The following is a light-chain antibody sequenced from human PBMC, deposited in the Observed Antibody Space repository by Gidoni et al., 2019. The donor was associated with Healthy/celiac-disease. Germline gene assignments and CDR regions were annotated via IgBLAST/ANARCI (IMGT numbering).Light chain of an antibody. Sequence: QSVLTQPPSASGSPGPRVTIPCSGSSPNIGSNTVNWSQQLPGTAPKLLIYSNNQRPSGVPDRFPGSKSGTSAALAISGLQSEAEADYYCAAWDDSLNGLYVFGTGTKVTVL. CDR3: AAWDDSLNGLYV. J-gene: IGLJ1*01. CDR2: SNN. CDR1: SPNIGSNT. V-gene: IGLV1-44*01.